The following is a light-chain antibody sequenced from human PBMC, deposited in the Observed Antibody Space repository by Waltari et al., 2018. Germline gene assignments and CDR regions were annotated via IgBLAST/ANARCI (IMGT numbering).Light chain of an antibody. CDR1: SSDIGSSNF. V-gene: IGLV2-14*01. CDR3: NSYTTGSSLTVI. CDR2: DFS. J-gene: IGLJ2*01. Sequence: QSALTQPASVSGSPGQSITISCAGTSSDIGSSNFVSWYQQHPGKSPKLIIYDFSNRPSGVSDRFSGSKSGNTASLTISGLQADDEATYYCNSYTTGSSLTVIFGGGTKLTVL.